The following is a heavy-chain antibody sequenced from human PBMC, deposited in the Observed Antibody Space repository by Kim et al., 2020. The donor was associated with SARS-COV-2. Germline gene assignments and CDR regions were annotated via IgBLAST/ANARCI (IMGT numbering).Heavy chain of an antibody. CDR2: INHSGST. V-gene: IGHV4-34*01. J-gene: IGHJ4*02. CDR3: ARGLTETYYYDSSGYSYYFDY. D-gene: IGHD3-22*01. Sequence: SETLSLTCAVYGGSFSGYYWSWIRQPPGKGLEWIGEINHSGSTNYNPSLKSRVTISVDTSKNQFSLKLSSVTAADTAVYYCARGLTETYYYDSSGYSYYFDYWGQGTLVTVSS. CDR1: GGSFSGYY.